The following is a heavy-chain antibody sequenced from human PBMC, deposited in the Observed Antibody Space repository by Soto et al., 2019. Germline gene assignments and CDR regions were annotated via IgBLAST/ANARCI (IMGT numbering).Heavy chain of an antibody. D-gene: IGHD3-22*01. V-gene: IGHV3-15*01. Sequence: GGSLRLSCAASGFTFNNAWMGWVHQAPGQGLEWVGHMKSKSEGETTDYAAPVEGRFTISRDDSKNTVYLQMNSLTTEDTAVYYCTAQFYFDASGYSFDLWGQGTLVTVSS. CDR2: MKSKSEGETT. CDR1: GFTFNNAW. J-gene: IGHJ4*02. CDR3: TAQFYFDASGYSFDL.